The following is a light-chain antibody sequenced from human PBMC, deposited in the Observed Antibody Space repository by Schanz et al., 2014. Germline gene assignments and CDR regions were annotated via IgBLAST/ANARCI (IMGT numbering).Light chain of an antibody. CDR1: QSISSD. CDR2: DAF. J-gene: IGKJ5*01. V-gene: IGKV3-20*01. Sequence: EIMLTQSPATLSLSPGERATLSCRASQSISSDLAWYQQKPGQAPRLLIFDAFNRATGIPERFSGSGSVTDFTLTISRLEPEDSAVYYCQQYGSPITFGQGTRLEIK. CDR3: QQYGSPIT.